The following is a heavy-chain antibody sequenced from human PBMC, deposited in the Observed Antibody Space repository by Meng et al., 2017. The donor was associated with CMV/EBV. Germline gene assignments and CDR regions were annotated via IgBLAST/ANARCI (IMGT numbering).Heavy chain of an antibody. CDR2: IYSGGST. J-gene: IGHJ6*02. CDR3: AREPGYCSSTSCYTSHYYYGMDV. V-gene: IGHV3-66*02. D-gene: IGHD2-2*02. Sequence: GEFLKISCAASGFTVSSNYMSWVRQAPGKGLEWVSVIYSGGSTYYADSVKGRFTISRDNSKNTLYLQMNSLRAEDTAVYYCAREPGYCSSTSCYTSHYYYGMDVWGQGTTVTVSS. CDR1: GFTVSSNY.